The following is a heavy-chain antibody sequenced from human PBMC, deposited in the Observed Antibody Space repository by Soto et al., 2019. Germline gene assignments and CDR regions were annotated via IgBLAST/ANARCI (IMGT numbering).Heavy chain of an antibody. J-gene: IGHJ5*02. CDR2: INPRCGST. V-gene: IGHV1-46*01. D-gene: IGHD2-15*01. CDR3: ARDYCSGGRCYFHP. CDR1: GYTFTSYN. Sequence: QVQLVQSGAEVKKPGASVKVSCKASGYTFTSYNLHWVRQAPGQGLEWMGIINPRCGSTTYAQKFQGRVTMTSETSTSTVYMELTSLRSEDTAMFFCARDYCSGGRCYFHPWGQGTLVTVSS.